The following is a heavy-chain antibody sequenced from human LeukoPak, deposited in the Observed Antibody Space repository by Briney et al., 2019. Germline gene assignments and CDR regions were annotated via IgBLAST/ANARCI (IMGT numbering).Heavy chain of an antibody. J-gene: IGHJ4*02. CDR3: ARLNMPPLVRGAFDS. CDR2: ISYDGSNN. CDR1: GFTLSSYA. Sequence: PGGSLRLSCAASGFTLSSYAIHWVRQPPGKGLEWGAVISYDGSNNYYAESVKGRFTISRDNSKNTLYLQMASLRTEDTAVYYCARLNMPPLVRGAFDSWGPGTLVTVSS. V-gene: IGHV3-30-3*01. D-gene: IGHD2-2*01.